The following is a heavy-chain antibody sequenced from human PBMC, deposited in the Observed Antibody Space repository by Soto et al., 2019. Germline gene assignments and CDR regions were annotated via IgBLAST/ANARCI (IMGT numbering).Heavy chain of an antibody. D-gene: IGHD3-3*01. CDR1: GFTFSSYG. J-gene: IGHJ6*02. CDR3: ARETYYDFWSGYYNATYYYYGMDV. CDR2: IWYDGSNK. Sequence: QVQLVESGGGVVQPGRSLRLSCAASGFTFSSYGMHWVRQAPGKGLEWVAVIWYDGSNKYYADSVKGRFTISRDNSKNTLYLQMNSLRAEDTAVYYCARETYYDFWSGYYNATYYYYGMDVWGQGTTVTVSS. V-gene: IGHV3-33*01.